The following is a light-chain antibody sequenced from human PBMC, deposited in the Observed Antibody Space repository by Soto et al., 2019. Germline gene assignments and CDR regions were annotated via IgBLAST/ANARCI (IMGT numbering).Light chain of an antibody. CDR2: DVS. J-gene: IGLJ1*01. CDR1: SSDVGGYNY. CDR3: CSYAGSYTSYV. V-gene: IGLV2-11*01. Sequence: HSALPQPRSVNGSPGQSVTISCTGTSSDVGGYNYVSWYQQHPGKAPKLMIYDVSKRPSGVPDRFSGSKSGNTASLTISGLQAEDEADYYCCSYAGSYTSYVFGTGTKVTVL.